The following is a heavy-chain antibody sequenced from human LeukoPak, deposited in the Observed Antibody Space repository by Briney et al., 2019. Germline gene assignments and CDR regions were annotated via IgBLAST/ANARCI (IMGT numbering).Heavy chain of an antibody. D-gene: IGHD3-10*01. CDR3: AKSVSGSGYYYYYGMDV. J-gene: IGHJ6*02. CDR2: ISYDGSNK. Sequence: PGGSLRLSCAASGFSFSGYAMSWVRQAPGKGLEWVAVISYDGSNKYYADSVKGRFTISRDNSKNTLYLQMNSLRAEDTAVYYCAKSVSGSGYYYYYGMDVWGQGTTVTVSS. V-gene: IGHV3-30*18. CDR1: GFSFSGYA.